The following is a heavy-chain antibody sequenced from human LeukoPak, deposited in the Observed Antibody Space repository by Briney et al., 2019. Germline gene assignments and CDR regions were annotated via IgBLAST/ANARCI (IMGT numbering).Heavy chain of an antibody. J-gene: IGHJ4*02. CDR3: TRDQTPYY. CDR2: IRSKVYRGTP. CDR1: GFTFGDYA. V-gene: IGHV3-49*04. Sequence: GGSLRLSCTASGFTFGDYAMTWVRQAPGKGLEGVGFIRSKVYRGTPEYAESGKDRFTISRDDAKGIAYLQMNSLKIEDTAVYYCTRDQTPYYWGQGTLVTVSS.